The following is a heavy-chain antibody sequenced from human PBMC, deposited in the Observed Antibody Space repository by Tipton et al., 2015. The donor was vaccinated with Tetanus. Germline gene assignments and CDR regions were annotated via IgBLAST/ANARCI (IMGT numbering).Heavy chain of an antibody. CDR3: ARHGSGIAARPARGWFDP. Sequence: TLSLTCTVSGGSISSSSYYWGWIRQPPGKGLEWIGSIYYSGSTYYNPSLKSRVTISVDTSKNQFSLKLSSVTAADTAVYYCARHGSGIAARPARGWFDPWGQGTLVTVSS. V-gene: IGHV4-39*01. CDR2: IYYSGST. CDR1: GGSISSSSYY. J-gene: IGHJ5*02. D-gene: IGHD6-6*01.